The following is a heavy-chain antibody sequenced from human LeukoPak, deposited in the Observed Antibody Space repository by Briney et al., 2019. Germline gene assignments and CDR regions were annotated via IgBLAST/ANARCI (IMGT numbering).Heavy chain of an antibody. D-gene: IGHD6-13*01. CDR2: IKQDGSEK. CDR1: GFTFSSYW. V-gene: IGHV3-7*01. CDR3: ARDSGAAARTRGFDP. J-gene: IGHJ5*02. Sequence: GGSLRLSCAASGFTFSSYWMSWVRQAPGKGLEWVANIKQDGSEKYYVDSVKGRFTISRDNAKNSLYLQMNSLRAEDTAVYYCARDSGAAARTRGFDPWGQGTLVTVSS.